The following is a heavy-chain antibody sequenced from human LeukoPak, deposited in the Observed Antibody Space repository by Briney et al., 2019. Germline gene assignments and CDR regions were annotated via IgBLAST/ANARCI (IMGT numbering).Heavy chain of an antibody. Sequence: QPGGSLRLSCAASGFTFSSYWMSWVRQAPGKGLEWVASIKQDGSEKYYVDSVKGRFTISRDNAKNSLYLQMNSLRAEDTAVYYCARGGRIAVAAYYFDYWGQGTLVTVSS. V-gene: IGHV3-7*01. CDR3: ARGGRIAVAAYYFDY. D-gene: IGHD6-19*01. CDR2: IKQDGSEK. J-gene: IGHJ4*02. CDR1: GFTFSSYW.